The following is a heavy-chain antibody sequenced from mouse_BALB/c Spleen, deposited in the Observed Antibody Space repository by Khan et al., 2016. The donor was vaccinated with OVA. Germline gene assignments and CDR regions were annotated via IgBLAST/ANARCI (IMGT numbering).Heavy chain of an antibody. CDR1: GYSITSGYG. Sequence: EVQLQESGPGLVKPSQSLSLTCTVTGYSITSGYGWNWIRQFPGNKLEWMGYISYSGRTNHNPSLKSRISITRDTSKNQFFLQLNSVTTEDTATYYCARTARIKYWGQGTTLTVSS. D-gene: IGHD1-2*01. CDR2: ISYSGRT. CDR3: ARTARIKY. V-gene: IGHV3-2*02. J-gene: IGHJ2*01.